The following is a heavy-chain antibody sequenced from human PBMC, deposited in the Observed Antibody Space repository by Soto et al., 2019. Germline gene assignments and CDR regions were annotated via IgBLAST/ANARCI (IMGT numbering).Heavy chain of an antibody. Sequence: ASVKVSCTASGGTFSSYAISWVRQATGQGLEWMGWMNPNSGNTGYAQKFQGRVTMTRNTSISTAYMELSSLRSEDTAVYYCAREKNGYGLWPWGQGTLVTVSS. D-gene: IGHD5-18*01. V-gene: IGHV1-8*02. CDR2: MNPNSGNT. J-gene: IGHJ5*02. CDR1: GGTFSSYA. CDR3: AREKNGYGLWP.